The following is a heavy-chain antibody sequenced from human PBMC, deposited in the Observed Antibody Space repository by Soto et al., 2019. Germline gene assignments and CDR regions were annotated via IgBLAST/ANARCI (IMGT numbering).Heavy chain of an antibody. CDR1: GYTFGSHY. Sequence: QVQLVQSGAEVRKPGASVKVACKASGYTFGSHYVHWVRQAPGQALEWMGLINPSPGSTSYAEKIRGRVTMTRDMSTSTVYMEMSSLRSEDTATYYCARSECPIASWSARYFSTMGVWGQWATVTVSS. V-gene: IGHV1-46*01. CDR3: ARSECPIASWSARYFSTMGV. J-gene: IGHJ6*02. D-gene: IGHD2-2*01. CDR2: INPSPGST.